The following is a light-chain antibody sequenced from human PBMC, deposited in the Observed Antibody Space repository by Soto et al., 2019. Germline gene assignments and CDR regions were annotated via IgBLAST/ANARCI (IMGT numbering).Light chain of an antibody. Sequence: QSVLTQPPSLSEAPRQRVTISCSGSRSNIGENAVNWYQQFPGKATKLLIYYDDLLPSGVSDRFSGSKSGTSASLAISGLQSEDEADYYCAAWDNTLNGWVFGGGTKVTVL. V-gene: IGLV1-36*01. J-gene: IGLJ3*02. CDR3: AAWDNTLNGWV. CDR2: YDD. CDR1: RSNIGENA.